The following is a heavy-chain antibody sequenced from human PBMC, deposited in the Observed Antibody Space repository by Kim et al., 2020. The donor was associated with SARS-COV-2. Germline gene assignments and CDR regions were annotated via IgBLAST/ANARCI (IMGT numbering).Heavy chain of an antibody. J-gene: IGHJ1*01. CDR2: ISWDGGST. CDR3: AKDALYCSGGSCYSEYFQH. CDR1: GFTFDDYA. Sequence: GGSLRLSCAASGFTFDDYAMHWVRQAPGKGLEWVSLISWDGGSTYYADSVKGRFTISRDNSKNSLYLQMNSLRAEDTALYYCAKDALYCSGGSCYSEYFQHWGQGTLVTVSS. D-gene: IGHD2-15*01. V-gene: IGHV3-43D*03.